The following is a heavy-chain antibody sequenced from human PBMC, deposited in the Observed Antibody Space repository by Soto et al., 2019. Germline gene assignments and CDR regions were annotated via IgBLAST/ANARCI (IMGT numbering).Heavy chain of an antibody. CDR1: GFTFTSSA. Sequence: AASVKVSCKASGFTFTSSAVQWVRQARGQRLEWIGWIVVGSGNTNYAQKFQERVTITRDMSTSTAYMELSSLRSEDTAVYYCAAEAGGYSYGYPFDYWGQGTLVTVSS. CDR3: AAEAGGYSYGYPFDY. J-gene: IGHJ4*02. CDR2: IVVGSGNT. V-gene: IGHV1-58*01. D-gene: IGHD5-18*01.